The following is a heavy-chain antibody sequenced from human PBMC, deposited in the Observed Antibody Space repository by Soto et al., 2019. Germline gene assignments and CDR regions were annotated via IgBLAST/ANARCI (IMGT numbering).Heavy chain of an antibody. V-gene: IGHV3-23*01. CDR3: AREGPSISGRRYMDG. CDR2: IGDTGTST. J-gene: IGHJ6*03. Sequence: EVQLLESGGGLVQPGGSLRLSCAASAFTFNIYSMNWVRQAPGKGLEWVSTIGDTGTSTYYADSLKGRCTITRDNPKNKVYLQKNSLRAGDTAGYYCAREGPSISGRRYMDGWGKGTTVTVSS. CDR1: AFTFNIYS. D-gene: IGHD6-19*01.